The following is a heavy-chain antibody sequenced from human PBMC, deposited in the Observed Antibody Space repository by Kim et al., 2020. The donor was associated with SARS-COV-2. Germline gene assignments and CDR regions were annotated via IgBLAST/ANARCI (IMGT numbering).Heavy chain of an antibody. D-gene: IGHD2-2*03. CDR1: GGSFSGYY. CDR3: ARVGGGRGYCSSTSCYRRGYYYYGMDV. J-gene: IGHJ6*02. CDR2: INHSGST. V-gene: IGHV4-34*01. Sequence: SETLSLTCAGYGGSFSGYYWSWIRQPPGKGLEWIGEINHSGSTNYNPSLKSRVTISVDTSKNQFSLKLSSVTAADTAVYYCARVGGGRGYCSSTSCYRRGYYYYGMDVWGQGTTVTVSS.